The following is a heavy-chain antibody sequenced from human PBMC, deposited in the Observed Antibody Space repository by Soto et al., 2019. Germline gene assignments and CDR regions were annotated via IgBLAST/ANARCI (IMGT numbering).Heavy chain of an antibody. Sequence: PGGSLRLSCAASGFTVSNNYINWVRQAPGKGLEWVSVIYSGGSTYYADSVKGRFTISRDNSKNTLYLQMNSLRAEDTAVYYRARGGPPTSNWFDPWGQGTLVTVSS. D-gene: IGHD1-26*01. J-gene: IGHJ5*02. CDR2: IYSGGST. V-gene: IGHV3-66*01. CDR1: GFTVSNNY. CDR3: ARGGPPTSNWFDP.